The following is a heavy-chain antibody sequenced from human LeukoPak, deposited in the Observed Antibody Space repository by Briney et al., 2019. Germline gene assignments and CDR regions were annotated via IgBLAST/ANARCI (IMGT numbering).Heavy chain of an antibody. D-gene: IGHD3-3*01. CDR2: INPKSGGT. V-gene: IGHV1-2*02. Sequence: ASVKVSCKASGYTFTDYFMNWVRQAPGQGLEWMGWINPKSGGTVYAQKFQGRVTMTRDTSSSTAYMELSRLRFDDTVVYYCARGPRITIFGVVMANDAFDIWGQGTMVTVSS. CDR3: ARGPRITIFGVVMANDAFDI. CDR1: GYTFTDYF. J-gene: IGHJ3*02.